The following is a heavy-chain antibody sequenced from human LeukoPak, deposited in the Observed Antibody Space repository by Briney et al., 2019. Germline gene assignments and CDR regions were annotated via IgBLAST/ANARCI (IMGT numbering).Heavy chain of an antibody. CDR2: INHSGST. CDR3: ARGSPIGFDNSGYYWYY. Sequence: SETLSLTCAVYGGSFSGYYWSWIRQPPGKGLEWIGEINHSGSTNYNPSLKSRVTISVDTSKNQFSLKLSSVTAADTAVYYCARGSPIGFDNSGYYWYYWGQGTLVTVSS. J-gene: IGHJ4*02. V-gene: IGHV4-34*01. CDR1: GGSFSGYY. D-gene: IGHD3-22*01.